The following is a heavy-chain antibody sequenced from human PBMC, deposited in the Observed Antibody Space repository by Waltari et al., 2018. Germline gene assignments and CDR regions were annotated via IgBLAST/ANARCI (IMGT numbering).Heavy chain of an antibody. CDR1: GGSFSGYY. J-gene: IGHJ5*02. D-gene: IGHD3-10*01. V-gene: IGHV4-34*01. CDR3: ARRNGSGSLVGVNWFDP. Sequence: QVQLQQWGAGLLKPSETLSLTCAVYGGSFSGYYWSWIRQPPGKGLEWIGEINHSGSTNYNPSLKSRGTISVDTSKNQFSLKLSSVTAADTAVYYCARRNGSGSLVGVNWFDPWGQGTLVTVSS. CDR2: INHSGST.